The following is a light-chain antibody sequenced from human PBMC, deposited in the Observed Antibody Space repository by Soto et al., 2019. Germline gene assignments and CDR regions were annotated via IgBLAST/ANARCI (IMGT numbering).Light chain of an antibody. J-gene: IGKJ1*01. CDR2: AAS. CDR3: QQYYSYPQT. CDR1: QGISSY. Sequence: AIRMTQSPSSFSASTGDRVTITCRASQGISSYLAWYQQKPGKAPKLLIYAASTLQSGVPSRFSGSGSGTDFTLTFGCLQSEDFATYYCQQYYSYPQTFGQGTKVEIK. V-gene: IGKV1-8*01.